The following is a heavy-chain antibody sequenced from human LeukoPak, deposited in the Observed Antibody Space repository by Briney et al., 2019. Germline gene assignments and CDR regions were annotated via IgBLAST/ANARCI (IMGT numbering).Heavy chain of an antibody. V-gene: IGHV4-34*01. J-gene: IGHJ4*02. CDR3: ARGPPTDYYDSSGFYYVFDY. CDR1: GGSFSGYY. CDR2: INHSGST. D-gene: IGHD3-22*01. Sequence: SEPLSLTCAVYGGSFSGYYWSWIRQPPGKGLEWIGEINHSGSTNYNPSLKSRVTISVDTSKNQFSLKLSSVIAADTAVYFCARGPPTDYYDSSGFYYVFDYWGQGTLVTVSS.